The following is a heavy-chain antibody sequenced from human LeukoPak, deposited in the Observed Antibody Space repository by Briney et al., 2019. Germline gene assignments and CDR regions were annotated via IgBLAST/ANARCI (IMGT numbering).Heavy chain of an antibody. CDR3: ARDRWGIDY. Sequence: SETLSLTCTVSGGSISSSSYYWGWIRQPPGKGLEWIGSIYYSGSTYYNPSLKSRVTISVDTSKNQFSLKLSSVTAADTAVYYCARDRWGIDYWGQGTLVTVSS. V-gene: IGHV4-39*07. D-gene: IGHD3-16*01. CDR1: GGSISSSSYY. CDR2: IYYSGST. J-gene: IGHJ4*02.